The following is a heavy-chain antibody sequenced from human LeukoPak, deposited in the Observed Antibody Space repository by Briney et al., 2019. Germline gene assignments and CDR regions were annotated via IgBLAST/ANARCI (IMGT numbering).Heavy chain of an antibody. D-gene: IGHD5-18*01. CDR2: IYPGDSDT. V-gene: IGHV5-51*01. CDR3: ARLIDTAMVTVGNWFDP. Sequence: GESLKISCKGSGYSFTSYWIGWVRQMPGKGLEWMGIIYPGDSDTRYSSSFQGQVTISADKSISTAYLQWSSLKASDTAMYYCARLIDTAMVTVGNWFDPWGQGTLVTVSS. J-gene: IGHJ5*02. CDR1: GYSFTSYW.